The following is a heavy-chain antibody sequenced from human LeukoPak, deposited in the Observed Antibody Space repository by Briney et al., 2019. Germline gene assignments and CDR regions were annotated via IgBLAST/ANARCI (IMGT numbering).Heavy chain of an antibody. V-gene: IGHV1-69*04. CDR3: ARGPMVRGVLIDY. D-gene: IGHD3-10*01. CDR2: IITILGIA. Sequence: SVKVSCKASGGTFSSYAISWVRQAPGQGLEWKGRIITILGIANYAQKFQGRVTITADKSTSTAYMELSSLRSEDTAVYYCARGPMVRGVLIDYWGQGTLVTVSS. J-gene: IGHJ4*02. CDR1: GGTFSSYA.